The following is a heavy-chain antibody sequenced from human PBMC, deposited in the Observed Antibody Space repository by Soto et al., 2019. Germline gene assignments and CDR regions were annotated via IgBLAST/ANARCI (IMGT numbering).Heavy chain of an antibody. CDR1: GGTFSSYA. V-gene: IGHV1-69*13. CDR3: ARPDREYSSSSRLSAFDI. Sequence: ASVKVSCKASGGTFSSYAISWVRQAPGQGLEWMGGIIPIFGTANYAQKFQGRVTITADESTSTAYMELSSLRSEDTAVYYCARPDREYSSSSRLSAFDIWGQGTMVTVSS. CDR2: IIPIFGTA. D-gene: IGHD6-6*01. J-gene: IGHJ3*02.